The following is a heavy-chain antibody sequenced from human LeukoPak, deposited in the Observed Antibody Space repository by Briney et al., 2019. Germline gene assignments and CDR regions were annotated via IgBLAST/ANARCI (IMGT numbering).Heavy chain of an antibody. D-gene: IGHD1/OR15-1a*01. V-gene: IGHV4-34*01. CDR2: INHSGGT. Sequence: SETLSLTCAVYGESFSGYYWTWIRRPPGKGLEWIGEINHSGGTKYNPSLKSRATISVDRSKNQFSLKLSSVTAADTAVYYCARGPNWNNGLVNHYYGLDVWGQGTTVAVSS. CDR3: ARGPNWNNGLVNHYYGLDV. J-gene: IGHJ6*02. CDR1: GESFSGYY.